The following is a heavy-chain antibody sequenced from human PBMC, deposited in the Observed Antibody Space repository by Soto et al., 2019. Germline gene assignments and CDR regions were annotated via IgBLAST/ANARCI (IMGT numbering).Heavy chain of an antibody. CDR1: GFTFSSYW. CDR3: ARGFTLGGRGY. J-gene: IGHJ4*02. Sequence: GGSLRLSCAASGFTFSSYWMHWVRQAPGKGLVWVSRINSDGSSTSYADSVKGRFTISRDNAKNTLYLQMNSLRAEDTAVYYCARGFTLGGRGYWGQGTLVTVSS. V-gene: IGHV3-74*01. D-gene: IGHD3-16*01. CDR2: INSDGSST.